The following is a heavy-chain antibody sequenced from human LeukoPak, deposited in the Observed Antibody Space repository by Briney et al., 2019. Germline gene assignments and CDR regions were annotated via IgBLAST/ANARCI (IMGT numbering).Heavy chain of an antibody. Sequence: SETLSLTRTVSGGSISSYYWSWIRQPPGKGLEWIGYIYYSGSTNYNPSLKSRVTISVDTSKNQFSLKLSSVTAADTAVYYCARRLRLRQHFDYWGQGTPVTVSS. D-gene: IGHD5-12*01. V-gene: IGHV4-59*12. CDR2: IYYSGST. J-gene: IGHJ4*02. CDR1: GGSISSYY. CDR3: ARRLRLRQHFDY.